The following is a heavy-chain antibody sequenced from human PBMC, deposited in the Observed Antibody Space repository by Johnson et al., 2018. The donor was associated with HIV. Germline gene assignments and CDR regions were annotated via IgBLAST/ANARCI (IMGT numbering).Heavy chain of an antibody. CDR2: IYSGGST. J-gene: IGHJ3*02. Sequence: VQLVESGGGLMQPGGSLRLSCVASGFTVSSNYMSWVRQAPGKGLEWVSIIYSGGSTKHADSVKGRFTISRDNSKNTLYLQMNSLRAEDTAVYYCALSGSSVVVAFDIWGQGTMVTVSS. V-gene: IGHV3-53*01. CDR1: GFTVSSNY. CDR3: ALSGSSVVVAFDI. D-gene: IGHD6-6*01.